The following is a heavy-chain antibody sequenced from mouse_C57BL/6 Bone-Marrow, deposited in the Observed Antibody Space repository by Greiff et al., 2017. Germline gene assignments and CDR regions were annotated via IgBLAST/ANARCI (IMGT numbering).Heavy chain of an antibody. CDR3: ARSETVVAARWWYFDV. J-gene: IGHJ1*03. Sequence: QVQLQQPGAELVMPGASVKLSCKASGYTFTSYWMHWVKQRPGQGLEWIGEIDPSDSYTNYNQKFKGKSTLTVDKSSSTANRQLSSLTSEDSAVYYGARSETVVAARWWYFDVWGTGTTVTVSS. CDR2: IDPSDSYT. D-gene: IGHD1-1*01. CDR1: GYTFTSYW. V-gene: IGHV1-69*01.